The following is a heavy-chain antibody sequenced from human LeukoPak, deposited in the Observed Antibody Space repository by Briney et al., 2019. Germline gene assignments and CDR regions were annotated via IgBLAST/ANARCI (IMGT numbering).Heavy chain of an antibody. J-gene: IGHJ4*02. Sequence: GRSLRLSCAASGFTFSSYGMHWVRQAPGKGLEWVAVIWYDGSNKYYAASVKGRFTISRDNSKNTLYLQMNSLRAEDTAVYYCAKDTVTTGFDYWGQGTLVTVSS. D-gene: IGHD4-11*01. CDR2: IWYDGSNK. V-gene: IGHV3-33*06. CDR1: GFTFSSYG. CDR3: AKDTVTTGFDY.